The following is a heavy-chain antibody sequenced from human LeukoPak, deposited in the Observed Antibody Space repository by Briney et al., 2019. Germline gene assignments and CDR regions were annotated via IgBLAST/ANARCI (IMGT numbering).Heavy chain of an antibody. Sequence: PSETLSLTCTVSGGSINGYYWSWIRQPPGKGLEWIGYIYYTGSTGYNPSLKSRVTISLDTSKNQFSLNLDSVTAADTAVYFCTRDRKEGYNPWGQGILVTVSS. D-gene: IGHD5-24*01. CDR3: TRDRKEGYNP. J-gene: IGHJ5*02. V-gene: IGHV4-59*01. CDR2: IYYTGST. CDR1: GGSINGYY.